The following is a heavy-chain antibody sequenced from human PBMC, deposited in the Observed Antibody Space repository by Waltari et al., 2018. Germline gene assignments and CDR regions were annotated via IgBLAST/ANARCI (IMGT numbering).Heavy chain of an antibody. CDR3: ARTWGNSPPLGWFDP. CDR1: GGPFLDYS. D-gene: IGHD7-27*01. CDR2: ISHSGVT. V-gene: IGHV4-34*01. Sequence: QVQLHQWGAGLLKPSETLSLTCAVSGGPFLDYSWSWNRQSPGKGLEWIGEISHSGVTHYNPSLRSRVTMSVDTIKKQFSLMLTSVTAADTAVYFCARTWGNSPPLGWFDPWGRGTRVTISS. J-gene: IGHJ5*01.